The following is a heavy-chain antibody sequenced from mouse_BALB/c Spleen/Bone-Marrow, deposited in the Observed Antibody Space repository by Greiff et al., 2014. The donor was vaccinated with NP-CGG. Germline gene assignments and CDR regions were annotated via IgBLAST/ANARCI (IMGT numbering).Heavy chain of an antibody. V-gene: IGHV3-8*02. Sequence: VQLKESGPGLVKPCQTLSLTCSVTGDSFTRDYWNWIRKFPGNKLEYMGYITYSANTYYNPSLKSRVSITRDTSKNQYYLQLNSVTTEDTATYYCATGYYFDYWGQGTTLTVSS. D-gene: IGHD4-1*01. J-gene: IGHJ2*01. CDR1: GDSFTRDY. CDR3: ATGYYFDY. CDR2: ITYSANT.